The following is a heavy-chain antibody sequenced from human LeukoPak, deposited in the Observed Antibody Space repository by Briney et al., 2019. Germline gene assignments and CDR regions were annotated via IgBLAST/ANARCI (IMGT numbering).Heavy chain of an antibody. CDR3: ARFGTVPADY. J-gene: IGHJ4*02. CDR1: GISFSSCS. V-gene: IGHV3-48*01. CDR2: ISSSSSTI. Sequence: GGSLRLSCAASGISFSSCSMNWVRQAPGKGLEWVSYISSSSSTIYYADSVKGRFTISRDNAKNSLYLQMNSLRAEDTAVYYCARFGTVPADYWGQGTLVTVSS. D-gene: IGHD2-2*01.